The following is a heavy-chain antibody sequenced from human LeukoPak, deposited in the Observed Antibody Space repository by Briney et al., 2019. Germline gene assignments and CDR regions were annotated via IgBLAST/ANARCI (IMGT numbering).Heavy chain of an antibody. CDR2: INHSGST. CDR1: GGSISSYY. D-gene: IGHD4-23*01. Sequence: PSETLSLTCTVSGGSISSYYWSWIRQPPGKGLEWIGEINHSGSTNYNPSLKSRVTISVDTSKNQFSLKLSSVTAADTAVYYCARGLDYGGYNWFDPWGQGTLVTVSS. CDR3: ARGLDYGGYNWFDP. V-gene: IGHV4-34*01. J-gene: IGHJ5*02.